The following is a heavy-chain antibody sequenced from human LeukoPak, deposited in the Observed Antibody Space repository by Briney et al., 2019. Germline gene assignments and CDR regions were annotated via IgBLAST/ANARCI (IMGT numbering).Heavy chain of an antibody. CDR1: GYTFTGYY. J-gene: IGHJ4*02. Sequence: GASVKVSCKASGYTFTGYYMHWVRQAPGQGLEWMGRINPNSGGTNYAQKFQGRVTMTRDTSISTAYMELSRLRSDDTAVYYCARDLVGYGEYGCFDYWGQGTLVTVSS. CDR2: INPNSGGT. V-gene: IGHV1-2*06. D-gene: IGHD4-17*01. CDR3: ARDLVGYGEYGCFDY.